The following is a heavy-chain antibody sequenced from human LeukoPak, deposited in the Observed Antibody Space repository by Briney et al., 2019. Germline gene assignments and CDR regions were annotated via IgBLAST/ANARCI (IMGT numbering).Heavy chain of an antibody. D-gene: IGHD3-22*01. Sequence: GGSLRLSCAASGFTVSSNYMSWVRQAPGKGLEWVSVIYSGGSTYYADSVKGRFTISRDNSKNTLYLQMNSLRAEDTAVYCCATSYYDSPYYYYYYMDVWGKGTTVTVSS. V-gene: IGHV3-53*01. J-gene: IGHJ6*03. CDR2: IYSGGST. CDR1: GFTVSSNY. CDR3: ATSYYDSPYYYYYYMDV.